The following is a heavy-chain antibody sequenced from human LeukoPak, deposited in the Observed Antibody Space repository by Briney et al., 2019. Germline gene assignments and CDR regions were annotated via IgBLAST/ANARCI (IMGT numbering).Heavy chain of an antibody. V-gene: IGHV3-30*04. Sequence: GGPLRLSCAASGFTFSSYAMHWVRQAPGKGLEWVAVISYDGSNKYYADSVKGRFTIFRDNSKNTLYLQMNSPRAEDTAVYYCARADLIAAAGLDYWGQGTLVTVSS. CDR3: ARADLIAAAGLDY. CDR2: ISYDGSNK. D-gene: IGHD6-13*01. CDR1: GFTFSSYA. J-gene: IGHJ4*02.